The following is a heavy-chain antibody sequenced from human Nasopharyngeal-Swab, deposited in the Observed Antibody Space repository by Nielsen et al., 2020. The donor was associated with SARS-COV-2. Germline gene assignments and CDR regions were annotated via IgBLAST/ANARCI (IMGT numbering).Heavy chain of an antibody. CDR3: ATHNDYRFEN. CDR2: IKQDGSKR. D-gene: IGHD4-11*01. V-gene: IGHV3-7*03. CDR1: GFTFSSFG. Sequence: GGSLRLSCAASGFTFSSFGMHWVRQAPGKGLEWVANIKQDGSKRNYVDSVKGRFTISRDDAMNSLYLQMNSLRAEDTAVYYCATHNDYRFENWGQGTLVSVSS. J-gene: IGHJ4*02.